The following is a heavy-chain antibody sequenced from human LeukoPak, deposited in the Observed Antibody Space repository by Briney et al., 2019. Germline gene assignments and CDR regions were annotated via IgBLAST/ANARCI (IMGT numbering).Heavy chain of an antibody. CDR3: ARDESSIAVAGFDY. CDR1: GFTFSSYG. D-gene: IGHD6-19*01. V-gene: IGHV3-23*01. J-gene: IGHJ4*02. Sequence: GGTLRLSCAASGFTFSSYGMSWVRQAPGKGLEWVSAISGSGGRTYYADSVKGRFTISRDNSKNTLYLQMNSLRAEDTAVYYCARDESSIAVAGFDYWGQGTLVTVSS. CDR2: ISGSGGRT.